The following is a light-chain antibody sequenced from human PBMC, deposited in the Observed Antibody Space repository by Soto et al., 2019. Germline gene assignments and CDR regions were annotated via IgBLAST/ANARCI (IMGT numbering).Light chain of an antibody. CDR3: QQTDSVPTT. J-gene: IGKJ4*01. V-gene: IGKV1-12*01. Sequence: DIQMTQSPSSVSAFVGDRVTITCRASQDISSWLTWYQQTPGKAPKILINAASSLQSGVPSRFSGSGSGTDFPLTITSLQPEDCATYYCQQTDSVPTTFGGGTKVEIK. CDR2: AAS. CDR1: QDISSW.